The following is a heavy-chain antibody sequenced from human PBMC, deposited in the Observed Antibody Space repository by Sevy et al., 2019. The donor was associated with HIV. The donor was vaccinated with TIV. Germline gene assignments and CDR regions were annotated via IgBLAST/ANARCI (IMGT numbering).Heavy chain of an antibody. CDR1: GFTFDDYG. Sequence: CLRLSCAASGFTFDDYGMHWVRQAPGKGLERVSGISWNSGNIAYADSVKGRFTISRDNAKNSLYLQMNSLRPEDTALYYCSKAPSTALIGAFDIWGQGTMVTVSS. CDR2: ISWNSGNI. D-gene: IGHD1-1*01. CDR3: SKAPSTALIGAFDI. V-gene: IGHV3-9*01. J-gene: IGHJ3*02.